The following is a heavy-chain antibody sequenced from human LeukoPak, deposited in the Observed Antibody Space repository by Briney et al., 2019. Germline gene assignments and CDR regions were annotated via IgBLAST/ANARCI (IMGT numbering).Heavy chain of an antibody. D-gene: IGHD6-19*01. V-gene: IGHV3-7*03. CDR3: ARDVSGWYHAFDI. CDR1: GFTFSSYW. CDR2: IKQDGSEK. J-gene: IGHJ3*02. Sequence: GGSLRLSCAASGFTFSSYWMSWVRQAPGKGLEWVANIKQDGSEKYYVDSVKGRFTISRDNAKNSLYLQMNSLRAEDTALYYCARDVSGWYHAFDIWGQGTMVTVSS.